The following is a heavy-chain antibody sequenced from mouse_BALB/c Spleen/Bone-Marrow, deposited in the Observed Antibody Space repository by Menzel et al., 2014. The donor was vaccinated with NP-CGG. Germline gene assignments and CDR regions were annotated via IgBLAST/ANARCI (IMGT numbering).Heavy chain of an antibody. V-gene: IGHV14-3*02. D-gene: IGHD2-1*01. J-gene: IGHJ4*01. CDR1: GFNIKDTY. CDR2: IDTANGNT. CDR3: ARVYHNAMDY. Sequence: VQLQQSGAELVKPGASVKLSCTASGFNIKDTYMHWVKQRPEQGLEWIGRIDTANGNTKYDQKFQGKATITADTSSITAYLQLSSLTSEDTAVYYCARVYHNAMDYWGQGTSVTVSS.